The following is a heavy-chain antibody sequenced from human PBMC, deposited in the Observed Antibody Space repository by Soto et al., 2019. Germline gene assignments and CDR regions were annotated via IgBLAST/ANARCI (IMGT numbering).Heavy chain of an antibody. J-gene: IGHJ4*02. Sequence: SETLSLTCTVSGGSISSTTYYWGWIRQPPGKGLEWIGSIYYRGSTYYNPSLKSRVTISVDTSKNQFSLKLTSVTAADTAVYYCARDKITGLFDYWGQGTLVTVSS. CDR2: IYYRGST. CDR1: GGSISSTTYY. D-gene: IGHD2-8*02. CDR3: ARDKITGLFDY. V-gene: IGHV4-39*02.